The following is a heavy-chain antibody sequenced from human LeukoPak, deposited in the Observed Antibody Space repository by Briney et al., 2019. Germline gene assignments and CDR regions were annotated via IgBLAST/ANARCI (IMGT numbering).Heavy chain of an antibody. V-gene: IGHV3-7*01. D-gene: IGHD4-23*01. CDR2: IKLDGSEK. CDR3: ARSLDYGGHCFLDY. J-gene: IGHJ4*02. CDR1: GFTFSNYW. Sequence: GGSLRLSCAASGFTFSNYWMTWVRQASGKGLEWVANIKLDGSEKYYVDSVKGRFTISRDNAKNSVFLQMNSLRAEDTAVYYCARSLDYGGHCFLDYWGQGTLVTVSS.